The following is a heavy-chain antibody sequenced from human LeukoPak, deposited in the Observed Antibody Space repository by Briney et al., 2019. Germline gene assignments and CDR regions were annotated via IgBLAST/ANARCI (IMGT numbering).Heavy chain of an antibody. J-gene: IGHJ4*02. CDR1: GGSISSGSYY. CDR2: IYASGST. V-gene: IGHV4-61*02. D-gene: IGHD6-19*01. CDR3: ARVLAVAGAHFDY. Sequence: PSQTLSLTCTVSGGSISSGSYYWSWIRQPAGKGLEWIGRIYASGSTNYNPSLTSRITLSIDMSKNQFSLKLSSVTAADTAVYYCARVLAVAGAHFDYWGQGTLVTVSS.